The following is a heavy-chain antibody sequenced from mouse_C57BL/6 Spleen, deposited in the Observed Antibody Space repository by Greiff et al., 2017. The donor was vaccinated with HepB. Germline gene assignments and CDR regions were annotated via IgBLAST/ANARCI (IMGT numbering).Heavy chain of an antibody. CDR3: ASGGYYGSSSY. CDR1: GYTFTDYY. V-gene: IGHV1-26*01. J-gene: IGHJ2*01. Sequence: EVQLQQSGPELVKPGASVKISCKASGYTFTDYYMNWVKQSHGKSLEWIGDINPNNGGTSYNQKFKGKATLTVDKSSSTAYMELRSLTSEDSAVYYCASGGYYGSSSYWGQGTTLTVSS. D-gene: IGHD1-1*01. CDR2: INPNNGGT.